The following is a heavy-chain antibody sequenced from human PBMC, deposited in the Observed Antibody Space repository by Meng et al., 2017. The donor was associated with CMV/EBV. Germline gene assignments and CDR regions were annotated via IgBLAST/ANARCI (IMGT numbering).Heavy chain of an antibody. CDR2: IYSGSST. CDR3: ARAYDYSDYDGCCFDY. Sequence: GESLKISCAASGFAVSGNYMSWVRQAPGQGLQWVSVIYSGSSTYYADSVKGRFTISRDNSKNTLYLQMNSLRAEDTAVYYCARAYDYSDYDGCCFDYWGQGTLVTVSS. D-gene: IGHD4-11*01. V-gene: IGHV3-53*01. CDR1: GFAVSGNY. J-gene: IGHJ4*02.